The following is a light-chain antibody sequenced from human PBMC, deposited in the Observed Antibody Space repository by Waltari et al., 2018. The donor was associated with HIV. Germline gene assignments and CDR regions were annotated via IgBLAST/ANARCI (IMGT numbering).Light chain of an antibody. V-gene: IGLV1-44*01. CDR3: ASWEDSLHGPV. J-gene: IGLJ2*01. CDR2: SNN. CDR1: SSNLGNNP. Sequence: QSVLTQPPSASGTPGQRVTISCSCSSSNLGNNPIQWYQQFPGTAPKLLLYSNNQRPSGVPDRISGSKSGTSASLAIGGLQSDDEADYYCASWEDSLHGPVFGGGTKLTVL.